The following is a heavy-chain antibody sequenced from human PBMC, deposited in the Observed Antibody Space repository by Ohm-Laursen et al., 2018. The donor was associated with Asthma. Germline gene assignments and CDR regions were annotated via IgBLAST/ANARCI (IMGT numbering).Heavy chain of an antibody. CDR1: GYTFTGYY. Sequence: ASVKVSCKASGYTFTGYYMPWVRQAPGQGLEWMGRINPNSGGTNYAQKFQGRVTMTRDTSISTAYMELSRLRSDDTAVYYCARDLDNWNASGPWGQGTLVTVSS. V-gene: IGHV1-2*06. CDR2: INPNSGGT. D-gene: IGHD1-1*01. CDR3: ARDLDNWNASGP. J-gene: IGHJ5*02.